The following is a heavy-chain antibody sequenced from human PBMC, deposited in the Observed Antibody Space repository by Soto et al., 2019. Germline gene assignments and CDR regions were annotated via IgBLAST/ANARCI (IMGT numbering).Heavy chain of an antibody. V-gene: IGHV3-21*01. CDR2: ISSSTHI. CDR1: GFTLSSYS. Sequence: GGSLRLSCAASGFTLSSYSMNRVRQASGKGLEWVASISSSTHIYYADSVKGRFTISRDNARNSLYLQMNSLRAEDTAVYYCVRERGLSSFYGMDVWGQGTTVTVSS. J-gene: IGHJ6*02. CDR3: VRERGLSSFYGMDV. D-gene: IGHD2-21*02.